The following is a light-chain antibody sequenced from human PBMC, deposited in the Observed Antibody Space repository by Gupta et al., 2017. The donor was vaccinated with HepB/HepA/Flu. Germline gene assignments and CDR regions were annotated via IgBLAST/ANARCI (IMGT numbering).Light chain of an antibody. CDR3: QHDNSWPRT. CDR2: GSS. Sequence: VMTQSPATLSVSPGERSTLSCRASQSVSSNLAWYQQKPGQAPRLLIYGSSPRAPGIPARFGGSGSGTEFTLTISSLQSEDFAVYYCQHDNSWPRTFGQGTKVEIK. J-gene: IGKJ1*01. CDR1: QSVSSN. V-gene: IGKV3-15*01.